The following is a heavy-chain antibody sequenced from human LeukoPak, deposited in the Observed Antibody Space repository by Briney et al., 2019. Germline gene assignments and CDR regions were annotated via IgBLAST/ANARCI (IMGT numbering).Heavy chain of an antibody. V-gene: IGHV3-21*01. CDR3: ARDRYSSSWYHDY. J-gene: IGHJ4*02. Sequence: PGGSLRLSCAASGFTFSSYSMNWVRQAPGKGLEWVSSISSSSSYIYYADSVKGRFTISRDNAKNSLYLQMNSLRAEDTAVYYCARDRYSSSWYHDYWGQGTLVTVSS. D-gene: IGHD6-13*01. CDR2: ISSSSSYI. CDR1: GFTFSSYS.